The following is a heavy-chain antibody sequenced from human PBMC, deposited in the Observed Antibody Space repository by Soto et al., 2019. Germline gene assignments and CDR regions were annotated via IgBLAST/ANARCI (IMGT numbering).Heavy chain of an antibody. CDR3: AKVRGYERDRYYFDY. CDR1: GFTFSSYA. CDR2: ISGSGGST. V-gene: IGHV3-23*01. J-gene: IGHJ4*02. D-gene: IGHD5-12*01. Sequence: GGSLRLSCAASGFTFSSYAMGWVRQAPGKGLEWVSAISGSGGSTYYADSVKGRFTISRDNSKNTLYLQMNSLRAEDTAVYYCAKVRGYERDRYYFDYWGQGTLVTVSS.